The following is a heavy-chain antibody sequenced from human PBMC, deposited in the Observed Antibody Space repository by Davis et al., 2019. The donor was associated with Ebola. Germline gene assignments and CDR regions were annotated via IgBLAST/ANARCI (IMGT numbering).Heavy chain of an antibody. V-gene: IGHV1-2*02. CDR1: GYTFTGYY. CDR2: INPNSGGT. D-gene: IGHD3-9*01. J-gene: IGHJ6*03. Sequence: ASVKVSCKASGYTFTGYYMHWVRQAPGQGLEWMGWINPNSGGTNYAQKFQGRVTMTRDTSISTAYMELSRLRSDDTAVYYCARRRSFDWLSVYYYYYYYMDVWGKGTTVTVSS. CDR3: ARRRSFDWLSVYYYYYYYMDV.